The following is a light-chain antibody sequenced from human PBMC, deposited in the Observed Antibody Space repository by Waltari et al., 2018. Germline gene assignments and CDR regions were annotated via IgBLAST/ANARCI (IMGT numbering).Light chain of an antibody. J-gene: IGKJ1*01. V-gene: IGKV3-15*01. CDR1: QSVGTN. CDR3: QQYHNWPPWA. CDR2: GAS. Sequence: DIVMTQSPATLSVSPGERATLSCRASQSVGTNLAWYQQRPGQAPRPLLYGASSRATGNPARFSGSGSGTDFTLTINSLQPEDFALYYCQQYHNWPPWAFGQGTKVEIK.